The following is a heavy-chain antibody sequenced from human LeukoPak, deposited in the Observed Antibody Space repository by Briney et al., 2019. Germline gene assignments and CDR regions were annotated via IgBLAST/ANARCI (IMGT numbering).Heavy chain of an antibody. V-gene: IGHV3-7*01. Sequence: GGSLRLSCAASGFTFSSYAMSWVRQAPGKGLEWVANIKQDGSEKYYVDSVKGRFTISRDNAKNSLYLQMNSLRAEDTAVYYCARGLDDYVWGGFDYWGQGTLVTVSS. J-gene: IGHJ4*02. CDR1: GFTFSSYA. D-gene: IGHD3-16*01. CDR3: ARGLDDYVWGGFDY. CDR2: IKQDGSEK.